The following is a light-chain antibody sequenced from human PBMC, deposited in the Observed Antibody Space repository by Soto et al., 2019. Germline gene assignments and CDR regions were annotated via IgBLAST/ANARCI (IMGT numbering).Light chain of an antibody. J-gene: IGKJ4*01. CDR3: QQYGSSPPLT. Sequence: EIVLTQSPGTLSLSPGERATLSCRASQSVSSSYLAWYQQKPGQAPRLLIYGASSRATGIPDRFSGSGSGTDFTLTIRRLDPEDFAVYYCQQYGSSPPLTFGGGTKVEIK. V-gene: IGKV3-20*01. CDR2: GAS. CDR1: QSVSSSY.